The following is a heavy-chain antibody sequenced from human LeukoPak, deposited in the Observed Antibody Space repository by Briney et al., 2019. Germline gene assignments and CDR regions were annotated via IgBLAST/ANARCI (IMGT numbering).Heavy chain of an antibody. J-gene: IGHJ5*02. D-gene: IGHD2-2*01. CDR2: TYYRSTWYN. CDR1: GDSVSSNSVT. CDR3: ARRLTQYDCFDP. V-gene: IGHV6-1*01. Sequence: SQTLSLTCAISGDSVSSNSVTWNWIRQSPSRGLEWLGRTYYRSTWYNDYAVSVRGRITVNPDTSKNRFSLHLNSVTPEDTAVYYCARRLTQYDCFDPWGQGILVTVSS.